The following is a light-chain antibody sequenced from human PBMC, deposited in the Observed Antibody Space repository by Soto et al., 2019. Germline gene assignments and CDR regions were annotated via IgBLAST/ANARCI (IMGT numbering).Light chain of an antibody. V-gene: IGKV1-27*01. CDR3: QKYNSAALT. CDR1: QGISNY. Sequence: DIQMTQSPSSLSACLGDRVTITCRASQGISNYLPWYQQKPGKVPKLLIYAASTLQSGVPSRFSGTGSGTDFTLTISSLQPEDVATYYCQKYNSAALTFGGGTKVEIK. J-gene: IGKJ4*01. CDR2: AAS.